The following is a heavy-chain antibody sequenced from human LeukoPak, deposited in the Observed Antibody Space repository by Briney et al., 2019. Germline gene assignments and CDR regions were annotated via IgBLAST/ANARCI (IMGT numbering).Heavy chain of an antibody. CDR2: INPSGGST. D-gene: IGHD3-22*01. Sequence: GASVKVSCKASGYTFTGYYMHWVRQAPGQGLEWMGVINPSGGSTSYAQKFQGRVTMTRDTSTSTVYMELSSLRSEDTAVYYCAKGHDYYDLTTAPYYYYYYGMDVWGQGTTVTVSS. CDR1: GYTFTGYY. V-gene: IGHV1-46*01. CDR3: AKGHDYYDLTTAPYYYYYYGMDV. J-gene: IGHJ6*02.